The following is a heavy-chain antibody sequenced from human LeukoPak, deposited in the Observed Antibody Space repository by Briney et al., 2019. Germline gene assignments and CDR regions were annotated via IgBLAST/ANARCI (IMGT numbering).Heavy chain of an antibody. J-gene: IGHJ4*02. CDR2: ISAYKGNT. V-gene: IGHV1-18*01. CDR3: ARDTYYYDSSGYPVDY. CDR1: GYTFTSYG. D-gene: IGHD3-22*01. Sequence: ASVKVSCKASGYTFTSYGISWVRQAPGQGLEWMGWISAYKGNTNYAQKLQGGVTMTTDTSTSTAYMELRSLRSDDTAVYYCARDTYYYDSSGYPVDYWGQGTLVTVSS.